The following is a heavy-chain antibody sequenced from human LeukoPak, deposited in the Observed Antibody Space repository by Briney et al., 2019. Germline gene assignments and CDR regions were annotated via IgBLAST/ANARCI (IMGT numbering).Heavy chain of an antibody. D-gene: IGHD3-10*01. CDR1: GYTLTELS. CDR2: FDPEDGET. CDR3: TPLPPMVQGVRTGLLFDP. V-gene: IGHV1-24*01. J-gene: IGHJ5*02. Sequence: ASVKVSCKVSGYTLTELSMHWVRQAPRKGLEWMGGFDPEDGETIYAQKFQGRVTMTEDTSTDTAYMELSSLRSEDTAVYYCTPLPPMVQGVRTGLLFDPWGQGTLVTVSS.